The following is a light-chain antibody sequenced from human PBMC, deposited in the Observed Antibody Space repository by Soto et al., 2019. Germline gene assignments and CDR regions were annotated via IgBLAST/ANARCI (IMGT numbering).Light chain of an antibody. CDR3: QCYDRSMSGYVV. J-gene: IGLJ2*01. V-gene: IGLV1-40*01. Sequence: QSVLTQPPSVSGAPGQRVTISCSGSSSNIGGGYDVHWYQQLPGTAPKLLIYGDSNRPSGVPDRFSGSKSGTTASLPITGLQAEEEADYYCQCYDRSMSGYVVFGGGTKLTVL. CDR1: SSNIGGGYD. CDR2: GDS.